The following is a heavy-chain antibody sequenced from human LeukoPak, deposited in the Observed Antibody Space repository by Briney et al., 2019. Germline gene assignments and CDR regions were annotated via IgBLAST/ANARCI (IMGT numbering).Heavy chain of an antibody. D-gene: IGHD6-19*01. Sequence: PSETLSLTCTVSADSINSDYWSWLRQPPGKGLERIGYIYYSGTTNYNPSLMSRVTISLDTSKKEFSLKLRSVTAADTAVYYCARGAGWYNYWGQGILVTVSS. CDR2: IYYSGTT. CDR3: ARGAGWYNY. J-gene: IGHJ4*02. V-gene: IGHV4-59*01. CDR1: ADSINSDY.